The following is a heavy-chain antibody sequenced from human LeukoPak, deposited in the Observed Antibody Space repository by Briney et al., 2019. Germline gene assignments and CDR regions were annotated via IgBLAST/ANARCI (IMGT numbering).Heavy chain of an antibody. CDR1: GGSISSGSYY. CDR2: IYTSGST. CDR3: ARRYGSGKGGWFDP. V-gene: IGHV4-61*02. J-gene: IGHJ5*02. D-gene: IGHD3-10*01. Sequence: PSQTLSLTCTVSGGSISSGSYYWSWIRQPAGKGLEWIGRIYTSGSTNYNPSLKSRVTISVDTSKNQFSLKLSSVTAADTAVYYCARRYGSGKGGWFDPWGQGTLVTVSS.